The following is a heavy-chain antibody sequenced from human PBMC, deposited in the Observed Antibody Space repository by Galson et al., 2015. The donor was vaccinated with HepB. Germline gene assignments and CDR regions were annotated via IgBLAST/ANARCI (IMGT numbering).Heavy chain of an antibody. V-gene: IGHV1-69*13. D-gene: IGHD6-19*01. CDR2: IIPIFGTA. Sequence: SVKVSCKASGGTFSSYAISWVRQAPGQGLEWMGGIIPIFGTANYAQKFQGRVTITADESTSTAYMELSSLRSEDTAVYYCAREGGGSSGWYRSYFDYWGQGTLVTASS. CDR1: GGTFSSYA. CDR3: AREGGGSSGWYRSYFDY. J-gene: IGHJ4*02.